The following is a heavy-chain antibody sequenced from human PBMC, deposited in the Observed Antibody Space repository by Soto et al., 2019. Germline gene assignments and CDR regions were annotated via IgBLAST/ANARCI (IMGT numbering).Heavy chain of an antibody. V-gene: IGHV3-23*01. CDR2: ISGSGGST. CDR1: GFTFSSYA. J-gene: IGHJ5*02. D-gene: IGHD6-13*01. CDR3: AKVVAAPHEIPFDP. Sequence: GGSLRLSCAASGFTFSSYAMSWVRQAPGKGLEWVSAISGSGGSTYYADSVKGRFTISRDNSKNTLYLQMNSLRAEDMAVYYCAKVVAAPHEIPFDPWGQGTLVTVSS.